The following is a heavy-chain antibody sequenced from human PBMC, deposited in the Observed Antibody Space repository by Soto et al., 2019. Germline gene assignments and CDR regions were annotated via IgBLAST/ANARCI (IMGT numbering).Heavy chain of an antibody. D-gene: IGHD3-16*01. CDR1: GFTFSNYG. V-gene: IGHV3-33*01. CDR3: VRGGKTAGAFDI. J-gene: IGHJ3*02. CDR2: IWNDGNKK. Sequence: QVQLVESGGGVVQPGRSLRLSCAASGFTFSNYGMHWVRQAPGKGLEWVAVIWNDGNKKYYADSVKGRFTSSRDNSENTLFLQMNSLTAEDTAVYYCVRGGKTAGAFDIWGQGTMVTVSS.